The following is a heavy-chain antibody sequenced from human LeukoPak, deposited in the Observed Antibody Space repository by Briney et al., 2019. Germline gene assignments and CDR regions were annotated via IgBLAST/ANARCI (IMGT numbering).Heavy chain of an antibody. D-gene: IGHD3-16*02. V-gene: IGHV3-30*18. J-gene: IGHJ4*02. Sequence: PGGSLRLSCAASGFTFSSYGMHWVRQAPGKGLEWVAVISYDGSNKYYADSVKGRFTISRDISRNTLYLQMNSLRADDTAVYFCAKDTCYHGYWGQGTLVTVSS. CDR2: ISYDGSNK. CDR3: AKDTCYHGY. CDR1: GFTFSSYG.